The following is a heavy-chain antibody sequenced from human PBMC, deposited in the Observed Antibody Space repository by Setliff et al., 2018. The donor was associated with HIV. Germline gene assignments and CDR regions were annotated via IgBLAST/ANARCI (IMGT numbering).Heavy chain of an antibody. Sequence: SETLSLTCTVSGGSISTSNWWGWIRQTPGKGLEWIGYIYYSGSTNYNPSLKSRVTMSLDTSKNQFSLKLTSVTAADTAVYYCARLSGDYYYFDYWGQGTLVTVSS. D-gene: IGHD2-21*02. CDR1: GGSISTSNW. J-gene: IGHJ4*02. CDR3: ARLSGDYYYFDY. CDR2: IYYSGST. V-gene: IGHV4-28*01.